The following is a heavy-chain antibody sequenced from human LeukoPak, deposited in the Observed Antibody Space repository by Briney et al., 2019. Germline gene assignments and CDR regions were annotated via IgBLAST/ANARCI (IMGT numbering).Heavy chain of an antibody. Sequence: QPGGSLRLSCAASEFTFSSYAMSWVPQAPGKGLEWVSAISGSGGSTYYADSVKGRFTISRDNSKNTLYLQMNSLRAEDTAVYYCAKDAEDIVVVAIFNGAFDIWGQGTMVTVSS. V-gene: IGHV3-23*01. D-gene: IGHD2-15*01. CDR2: ISGSGGST. CDR1: EFTFSSYA. J-gene: IGHJ3*02. CDR3: AKDAEDIVVVAIFNGAFDI.